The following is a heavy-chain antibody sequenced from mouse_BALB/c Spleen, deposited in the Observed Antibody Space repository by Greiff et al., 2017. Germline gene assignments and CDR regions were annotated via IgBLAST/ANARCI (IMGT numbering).Heavy chain of an antibody. CDR1: GFTFSSFG. CDR2: ISSGSSTI. Sequence: DVQLVESGGGLVQPGGSRKLSCAASGFTFSSFGMHWVRQAPEKGLEWVAYISSGSSTIYYADTVKGRFTISRDNPKNTLFLPMTSLRSEDTAMYYSSREGIGCYFDVWGAGTTVTVSS. J-gene: IGHJ1*01. V-gene: IGHV5-17*02. CDR3: SREGIGCYFDV.